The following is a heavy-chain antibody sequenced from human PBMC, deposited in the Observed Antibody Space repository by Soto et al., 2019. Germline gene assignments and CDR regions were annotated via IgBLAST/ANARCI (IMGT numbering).Heavy chain of an antibody. D-gene: IGHD3-3*01. Sequence: GGSLRLSCGASGFTFSSYGMHWVRQAPGKGLEWVAVIWYDGSNKYYADSVKGRFTISRDNSKNTLYLQMNSLRAEDTAVYYCARESPEWLLTGGVDYWGQGTLVTVSS. J-gene: IGHJ4*02. CDR3: ARESPEWLLTGGVDY. V-gene: IGHV3-33*01. CDR2: IWYDGSNK. CDR1: GFTFSSYG.